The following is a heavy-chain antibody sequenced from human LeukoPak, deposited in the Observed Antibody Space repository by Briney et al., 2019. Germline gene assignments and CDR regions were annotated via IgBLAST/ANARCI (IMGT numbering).Heavy chain of an antibody. CDR1: GFTFSSYG. D-gene: IGHD3-10*02. CDR2: ISSSGSTI. Sequence: ESLRLSCAASGFTFSSYGMHWVRQAPGKGLEWVSYISSSGSTIYYADSVKGRFTISRDNAKNSLYLQMNSMRAEDTAVYYCAELGITMIGGVWGKGTTVTISS. J-gene: IGHJ6*04. V-gene: IGHV3-48*04. CDR3: AELGITMIGGV.